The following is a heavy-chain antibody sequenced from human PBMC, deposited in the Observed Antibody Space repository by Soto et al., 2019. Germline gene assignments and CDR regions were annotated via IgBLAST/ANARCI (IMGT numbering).Heavy chain of an antibody. D-gene: IGHD1-20*01. Sequence: EVQLEESGGGLVQPGGSLRLSCAASGFTFSSYEMNWVRQVPGKGLQWVSYIGTSETIRYYADSVKGRFTISRDNAQESLYLELNRLRAEDTPIYFCARETITVFVGAPDNVYYGMDVWCSGITVTVSS. V-gene: IGHV3-48*03. CDR1: GFTFSSYE. CDR3: ARETITVFVGAPDNVYYGMDV. CDR2: IGTSETIR. J-gene: IGHJ6*01.